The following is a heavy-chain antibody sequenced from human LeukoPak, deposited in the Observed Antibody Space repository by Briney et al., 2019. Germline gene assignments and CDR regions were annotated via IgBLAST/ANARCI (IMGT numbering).Heavy chain of an antibody. J-gene: IGHJ4*02. CDR3: ATSGYYDFWSGYYPNFDY. V-gene: IGHV3-7*01. CDR1: GFTFSSYW. D-gene: IGHD3-3*01. Sequence: PGGSLRLSCAASGFTFSSYWMSWVRQAPGKGLEWVANIKQDGSEKYYVDSVKGRFTISRDNAKNSLYLQMNSLRAEDTAVYYCATSGYYDFWSGYYPNFDYWGQGTLVTVSS. CDR2: IKQDGSEK.